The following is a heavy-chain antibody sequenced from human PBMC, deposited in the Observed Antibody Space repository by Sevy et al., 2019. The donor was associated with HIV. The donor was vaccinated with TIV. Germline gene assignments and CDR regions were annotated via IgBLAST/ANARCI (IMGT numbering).Heavy chain of an antibody. Sequence: GGSLRLSCAASGFTFSDYGIHWVRQAPGKGPEWVAVIWYDGISKYYVDSVKGRFTISRDNSKNTVYLQMNSLRAEDTAVYYCARDKLLPVMVTMVRGALSYYFDYWGQGTLVTVSS. CDR3: ARDKLLPVMVTMVRGALSYYFDY. J-gene: IGHJ4*02. D-gene: IGHD3-10*01. CDR2: IWYDGISK. V-gene: IGHV3-33*01. CDR1: GFTFSDYG.